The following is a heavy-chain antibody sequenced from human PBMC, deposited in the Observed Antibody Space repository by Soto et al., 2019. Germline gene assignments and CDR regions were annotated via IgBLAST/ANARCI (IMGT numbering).Heavy chain of an antibody. CDR2: INSDGSST. D-gene: IGHD3-22*01. J-gene: IGHJ3*02. CDR3: AVIPRPGDGFDI. V-gene: IGHV3-74*01. CDR1: GFTFSSYW. Sequence: GGSLRLSCAASGFTFSSYWMHWVRQAPGKGLVWVSRINSDGSSTSYADSVKGRFTISRDNAKNTLYLQMNSLRAEDTAVYYCAVIPRPGDGFDIWGQGTMLTVSS.